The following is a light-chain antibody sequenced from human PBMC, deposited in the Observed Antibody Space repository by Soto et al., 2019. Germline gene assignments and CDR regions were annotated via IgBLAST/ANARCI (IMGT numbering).Light chain of an antibody. J-gene: IGLJ2*01. CDR1: SSDVGGYNY. CDR2: DVS. V-gene: IGLV2-14*01. CDR3: SSYTSSSTLVV. Sequence: QSALTQPASVSGSPGQSITIYCTGTSSDVGGYNYVSWYQQHPRKAPKLMIYDVSNRPSGVSNRFSGSKSGNTASLTISGLQAEDEADYYCSSYTSSSTLVVFGGGTKVTVL.